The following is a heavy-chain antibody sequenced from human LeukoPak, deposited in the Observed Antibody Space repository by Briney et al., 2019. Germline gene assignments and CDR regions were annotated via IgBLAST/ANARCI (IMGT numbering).Heavy chain of an antibody. CDR3: AKGTYYYDSSGYYFAYWFDP. CDR2: ISAYNGNT. CDR1: GYTFTSYG. V-gene: IGHV1-18*01. J-gene: IGHJ5*02. D-gene: IGHD3-22*01. Sequence: ASVKVSCKASGYTFTSYGISWVRQAPGQRLEWMGWISAYNGNTNYAQKLQGRVTMTTDTSTSTAYMELRSLRSDDTAVYYCAKGTYYYDSSGYYFAYWFDPWGQGTLVTVSS.